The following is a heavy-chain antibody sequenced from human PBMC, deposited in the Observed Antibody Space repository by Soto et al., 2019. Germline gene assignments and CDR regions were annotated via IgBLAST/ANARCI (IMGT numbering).Heavy chain of an antibody. J-gene: IGHJ4*02. CDR2: IKPSTGDT. CDR1: GYTFTDYF. Sequence: ASVKVSCKASGYTFTDYFIHWVRQASGQGLERMGWIKPSTGDTKYAQDFQDRVTMTTDTSISTAYMELNSLMSDDTAVYYCARVSGTGRGGILEACEYWGQGTQVTLAS. CDR3: ARVSGTGRGGILEACEY. V-gene: IGHV1-2*02. D-gene: IGHD2-15*01.